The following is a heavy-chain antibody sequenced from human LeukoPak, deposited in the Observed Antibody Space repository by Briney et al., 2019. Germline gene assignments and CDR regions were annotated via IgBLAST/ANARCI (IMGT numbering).Heavy chain of an antibody. CDR3: ANASLWSTFGGVTGLDFDY. Sequence: QSGGSLSLSCAVSGFPLSIYAMSGARGAPGKGVVCGLAISGSGGHTYYADPVRGRFPIQRDHPKNRLYLQMNSESRGDRAIFSCANASLWSTFGGVTGLDFDYWGQGTLVTVSS. CDR2: ISGSGGHT. J-gene: IGHJ4*02. D-gene: IGHD3-16*01. CDR1: GFPLSIYA. V-gene: IGHV3-23*01.